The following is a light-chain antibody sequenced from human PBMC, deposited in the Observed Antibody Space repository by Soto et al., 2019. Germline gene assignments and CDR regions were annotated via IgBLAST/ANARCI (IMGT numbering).Light chain of an antibody. CDR3: QHYNSYSEA. CDR1: QTISSW. V-gene: IGKV1-5*03. J-gene: IGKJ1*01. CDR2: KAS. Sequence: IQMTQSPSTLSGSVGDRVTITCRASQTISSWLAWYQQKPGKAPKLLIYKASTLNSGVPSRFSGSGSGTEFTLTISSLQPDDFETDYCQHYNSYSEAFGQGTKVDIK.